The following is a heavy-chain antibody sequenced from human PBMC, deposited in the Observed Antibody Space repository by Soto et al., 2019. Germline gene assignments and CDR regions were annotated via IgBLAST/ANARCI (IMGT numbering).Heavy chain of an antibody. V-gene: IGHV1-69*01. CDR2: IIPIFGTA. Sequence: QVQLVQSGAEVKKPGSSVKVSCKASGVTFSSYAISWVRQAPGQGLEWMGGIIPIFGTANYAQKFQGRVTITADESTSTAYMELSSLRSEDTAVYYCAREQTRDGYKYDAFDIWGQGTMVTVSS. CDR1: GVTFSSYA. D-gene: IGHD5-12*01. CDR3: AREQTRDGYKYDAFDI. J-gene: IGHJ3*02.